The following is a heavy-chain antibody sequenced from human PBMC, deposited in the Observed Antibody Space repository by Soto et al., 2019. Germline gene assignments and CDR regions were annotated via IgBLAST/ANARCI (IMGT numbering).Heavy chain of an antibody. D-gene: IGHD3-3*01. V-gene: IGHV1-69*13. CDR2: IIPIFGTA. CDR3: ATLRDYDFWSGKVGDYYYGMDV. J-gene: IGHJ6*02. Sequence: SVKVSCKAAGGTFISYAISLVRQAPGQGLEWMGGIIPIFGTANYAQKLQGRVTITADESTSTAYMELSSLRSEDTAVYYCATLRDYDFWSGKVGDYYYGMDVWGQGTTVTVSS. CDR1: GGTFISYA.